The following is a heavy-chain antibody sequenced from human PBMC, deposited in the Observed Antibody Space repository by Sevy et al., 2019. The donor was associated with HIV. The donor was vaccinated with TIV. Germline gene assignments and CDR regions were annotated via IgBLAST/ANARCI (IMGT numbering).Heavy chain of an antibody. CDR1: GYTLTELS. J-gene: IGHJ4*02. D-gene: IGHD3-22*01. CDR2: FDPEDDEK. CDR3: ATTRDYYDTSGYPFGS. Sequence: ASVKVSCKVSGYTLTELSMHWVRQAPGKGLEWMGTFDPEDDEKMYAQKFQGRVTMTEDTSTDTAYMELSRLRSKDTAVYYCATTRDYYDTSGYPFGSWGQGTLVTVSS. V-gene: IGHV1-24*01.